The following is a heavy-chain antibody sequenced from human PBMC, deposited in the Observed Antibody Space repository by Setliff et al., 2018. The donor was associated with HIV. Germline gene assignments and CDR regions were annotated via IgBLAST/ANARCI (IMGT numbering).Heavy chain of an antibody. V-gene: IGHV1-69*13. D-gene: IGHD2-8*01. Sequence: GASVKVSCKASGGTFGSYAISWVRQTPGQGLGWMGGIIPIFGTANYAQKFQGRVTITADESTSTAYMELSSLRSEDTAVYYCARVNDILLGYWVGYFDYWGQGTLVTVSS. CDR2: IIPIFGTA. CDR3: ARVNDILLGYWVGYFDY. CDR1: GGTFGSYA. J-gene: IGHJ4*02.